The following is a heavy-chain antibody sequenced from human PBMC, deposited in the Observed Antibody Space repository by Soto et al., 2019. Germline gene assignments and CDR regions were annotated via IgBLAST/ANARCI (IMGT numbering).Heavy chain of an antibody. V-gene: IGHV4-4*02. D-gene: IGHD3-22*01. Sequence: PSETLSLTCAVSGGSISSSNWWSWVRQPPGKGLEWIGEIYHSGSTNYNPSLKSRVTISVDKSKNQFSLKLSSVTAADTAVYYCARQKRLKAFSDSSGYDYWGQGTLVTVSS. CDR1: GGSISSSNW. J-gene: IGHJ4*02. CDR3: ARQKRLKAFSDSSGYDY. CDR2: IYHSGST.